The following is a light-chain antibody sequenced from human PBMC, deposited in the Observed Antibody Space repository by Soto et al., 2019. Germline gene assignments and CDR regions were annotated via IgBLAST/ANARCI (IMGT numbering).Light chain of an antibody. Sequence: QSVLTQPRSVSESPGQSVAISCTGTSSDVGGYNFVSWYQQYPGKAPKLIIYDVTKRPSGVPDRFSGSKSGNTASLTISGLQAEDEADYYCCSYAGSYAYVFGTGTKVTVL. CDR3: CSYAGSYAYV. J-gene: IGLJ1*01. CDR2: DVT. V-gene: IGLV2-11*01. CDR1: SSDVGGYNF.